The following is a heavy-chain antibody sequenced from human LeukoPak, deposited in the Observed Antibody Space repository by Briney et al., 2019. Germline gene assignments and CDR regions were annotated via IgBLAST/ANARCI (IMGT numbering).Heavy chain of an antibody. CDR1: GFTFSSYA. CDR2: INHSGST. V-gene: IGHV4-34*01. D-gene: IGHD6-13*01. J-gene: IGHJ5*02. Sequence: GSLRLSCAASGFTFSSYAMSWVRQPPGKGLEWIGEINHSGSTNYNPSLKSRVTISVDTSKNQFSLKLSSVTAADTAVYYCARDLGQQLNWFDPWGQGTLVTVSS. CDR3: ARDLGQQLNWFDP.